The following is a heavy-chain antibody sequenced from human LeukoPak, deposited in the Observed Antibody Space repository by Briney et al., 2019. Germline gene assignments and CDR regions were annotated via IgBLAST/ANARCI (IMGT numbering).Heavy chain of an antibody. J-gene: IGHJ3*02. CDR1: GFTFSTYA. CDR2: IRYDGSNK. D-gene: IGHD4-17*01. CDR3: AKGYGYGDYVGAFDI. Sequence: GGSLRLSCAASGFTFSTYAMSWVRQAPGKGLEWVAFIRYDGSNKYYADSVKGRFTISRDNSKNTLYLQMNSLRAEDTAVYYCAKGYGYGDYVGAFDIWGQGTMVTVSS. V-gene: IGHV3-30*02.